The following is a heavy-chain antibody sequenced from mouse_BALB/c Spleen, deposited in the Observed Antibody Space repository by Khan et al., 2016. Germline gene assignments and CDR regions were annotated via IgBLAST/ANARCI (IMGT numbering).Heavy chain of an antibody. D-gene: IGHD2-4*01. CDR1: GFNIKDTY. CDR2: IEPANGNT. CDR3: ARSPYDYAVGFAY. J-gene: IGHJ3*01. V-gene: IGHV14-3*02. Sequence: VQLKQSGAELVKPGASVKLSCTASGFNIKDTYMHWVKQRPEQGLEWSGRIEPANGNTKYDPKFKGKATITADTSTNKDYLKLSSLTSEDTAVYYCARSPYDYAVGFAYWVQGTLVTVSA.